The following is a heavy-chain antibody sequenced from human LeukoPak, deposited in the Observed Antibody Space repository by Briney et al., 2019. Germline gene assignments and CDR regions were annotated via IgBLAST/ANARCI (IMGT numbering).Heavy chain of an antibody. J-gene: IGHJ5*02. D-gene: IGHD3/OR15-3a*01. CDR3: ARDWTGSNWFDP. Sequence: SETLSLTCTVSGGSTRSYYWSWIRQPAGKGLEWIGRIYTSGTTNHNPSLKSRVTLSVDTSKNQFSLKLSSVTAADTAVYYCARDWTGSNWFDPWGLGTLVTVSS. V-gene: IGHV4-4*07. CDR1: GGSTRSYY. CDR2: IYTSGTT.